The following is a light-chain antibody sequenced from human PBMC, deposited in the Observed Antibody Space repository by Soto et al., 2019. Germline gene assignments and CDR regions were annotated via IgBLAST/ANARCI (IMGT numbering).Light chain of an antibody. CDR3: HSYDTSLTGEV. V-gene: IGLV1-40*01. Sequence: ELTQPRLASGSRGRGVTFPCTGNSSNIGAGYDVHWYQQLPGTAPKLLIFGNRNRPSGVPDRFSGSKSGSSASLAITGLQAEDEADYYCHSYDTSLTGEVFGGGTK. CDR1: SSNIGAGYD. CDR2: GNR. J-gene: IGLJ3*02.